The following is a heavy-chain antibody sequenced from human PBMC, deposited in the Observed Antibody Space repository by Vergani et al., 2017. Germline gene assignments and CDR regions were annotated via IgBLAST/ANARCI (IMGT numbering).Heavy chain of an antibody. CDR2: ISYSGDT. CDR3: ARAIHYDILTGYYYYYGMDV. J-gene: IGHJ6*02. CDR1: GDSISPYF. Sequence: QVQLHESGPGLVKPSETLSLTCTVSGDSISPYFWTWIRQPPGQGLEWIGYISYSGDTNCAPSLKSRVSISLDTSKNQFSLQVNSVTPSDTAVYYCARAIHYDILTGYYYYYGMDVWGQGTTVTVSS. V-gene: IGHV4-59*01. D-gene: IGHD3-9*01.